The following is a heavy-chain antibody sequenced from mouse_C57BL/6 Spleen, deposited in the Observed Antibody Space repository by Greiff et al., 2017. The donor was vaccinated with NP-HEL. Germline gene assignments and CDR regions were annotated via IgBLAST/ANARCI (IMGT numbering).Heavy chain of an antibody. CDR3: ARGGLFITTVVADYYAMDY. CDR1: GYTFTDYY. D-gene: IGHD1-1*01. CDR2: IYPGSGTT. J-gene: IGHJ4*01. Sequence: VQLQQSGAELVRPGASVKLSCKASGYTFTDYYINWVKQRPGQGLEWIARIYPGSGTTYYNEKFKGKATLTAEKSSSTAYMQLSSLTSEDSAVYFCARGGLFITTVVADYYAMDYWGQGTSVTVSS. V-gene: IGHV1-76*01.